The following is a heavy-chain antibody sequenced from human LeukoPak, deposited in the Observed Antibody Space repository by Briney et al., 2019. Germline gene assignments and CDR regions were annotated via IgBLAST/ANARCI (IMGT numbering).Heavy chain of an antibody. CDR2: LYSGST. J-gene: IGHJ4*02. V-gene: IGHV4-39*07. CDR1: GGSISSSGYY. D-gene: IGHD5-12*01. CDR3: ARDGSSGYGSLDY. Sequence: SETLSLTCTVSGGSISSSGYYWGWIRQPPGKGLEWIGSLYSGSTYYNPSLKSRVTISVDTSKNQFSLKLSSVTAADTAVYYCARDGSSGYGSLDYWGQGTLVTVSS.